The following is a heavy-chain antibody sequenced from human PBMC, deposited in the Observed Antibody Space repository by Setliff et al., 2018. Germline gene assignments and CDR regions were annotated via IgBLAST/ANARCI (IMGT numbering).Heavy chain of an antibody. J-gene: IGHJ4*02. CDR3: ARDATVNPYYFEN. Sequence: SETLSLTCNVSGGSVSSTSHYWSWIRQPAGKELEWIGRIYASGSTNYNPSLKSRVTISVDRSKNQFSLELSSVTAADTAVYYCARDATVNPYYFENWGQGTLVTVSS. V-gene: IGHV4-61*02. CDR1: GGSVSSTSHY. CDR2: IYASGST.